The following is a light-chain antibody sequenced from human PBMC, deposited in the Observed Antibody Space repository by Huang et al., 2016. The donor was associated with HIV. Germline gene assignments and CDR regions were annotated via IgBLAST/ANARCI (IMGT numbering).Light chain of an antibody. CDR2: AAS. CDR3: QQTYSTAIT. V-gene: IGKV1-39*01. Sequence: DIQMTQSPSSLSASVGDRVTITCRASQRTSTYLNWYQQKPGKAPKLLIFAASTLQSGVPSTFSGSVSGTDFTHTISSLQPEDFSTYYCQQTYSTAITFGQGTRLEI. CDR1: QRTSTY. J-gene: IGKJ5*01.